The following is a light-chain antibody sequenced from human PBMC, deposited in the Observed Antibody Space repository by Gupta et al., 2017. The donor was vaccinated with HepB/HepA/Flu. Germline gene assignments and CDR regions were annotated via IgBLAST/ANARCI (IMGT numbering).Light chain of an antibody. V-gene: IGKV2-30*01. Sequence: VVMTQSPLSLPVTPGQPASISCRSSENLVYRDGNTYLNWFHQRPGQSPRRLLYKISYRDSGGPDRFSGRGSGTDFTLKISRVEADDVGVYYCMQGTQWPYTFGQGTKLEIK. CDR1: ENLVYRDGNTY. CDR3: MQGTQWPYT. J-gene: IGKJ2*01. CDR2: KIS.